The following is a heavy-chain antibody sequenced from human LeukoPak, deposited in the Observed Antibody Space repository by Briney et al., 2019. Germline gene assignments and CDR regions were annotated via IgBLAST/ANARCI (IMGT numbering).Heavy chain of an antibody. Sequence: SETLSLTCTVSGGSITNYYWSWIRQPPGKGLEWIGSIYYSGSTYYNPSLKSRVTISVDTSKNQFSLKLSSVTAADTAVYYCARFLRGYSYGHDAFDIWGQGTMVTVSS. CDR3: ARFLRGYSYGHDAFDI. J-gene: IGHJ3*02. CDR1: GGSITNYY. V-gene: IGHV4-39*07. CDR2: IYYSGST. D-gene: IGHD5-18*01.